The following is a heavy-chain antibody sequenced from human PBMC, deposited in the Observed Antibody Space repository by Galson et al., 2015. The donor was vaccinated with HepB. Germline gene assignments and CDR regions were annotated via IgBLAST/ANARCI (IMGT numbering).Heavy chain of an antibody. CDR1: GFTFSSYG. D-gene: IGHD2-15*01. Sequence: SLRLSCAASGFTFSSYGMHWVRQAPGKGLGWVAVISYDGSNKYYADSVKGRFTISRDNSKNTLYLQMNSLRAEDTAVYYCAKSGARRFIRPIDYWGQGTLVTVSS. V-gene: IGHV3-30*18. CDR3: AKSGARRFIRPIDY. CDR2: ISYDGSNK. J-gene: IGHJ4*02.